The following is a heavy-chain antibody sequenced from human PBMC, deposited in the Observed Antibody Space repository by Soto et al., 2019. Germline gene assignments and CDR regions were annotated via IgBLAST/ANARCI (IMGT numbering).Heavy chain of an antibody. J-gene: IGHJ6*03. CDR2: INHLGSI. D-gene: IGHD2-21*01. CDR1: GWSLSDYF. CDR3: ARGGISHWAYFYYMDV. Sequence: SETLSLTCVVSGWSLSDYFWILIRQPPGMALEWIGEINHLGSINYNPSLKSRVTMSVDTSKNQFSLTLNSVTAADTATYYCARGGISHWAYFYYMDVWDRGTTVTVS. V-gene: IGHV4-34*01.